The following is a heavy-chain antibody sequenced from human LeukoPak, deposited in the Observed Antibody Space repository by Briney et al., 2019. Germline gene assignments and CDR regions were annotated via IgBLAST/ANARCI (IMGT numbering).Heavy chain of an antibody. J-gene: IGHJ4*02. CDR1: GVTFSSYA. CDR3: AKGGSGSYLVYLDY. CDR2: ISGSGGST. V-gene: IGHV3-23*01. Sequence: GGSLRLSCGASGVTFSSYAMSWVRQAPGKGLEWVSTISGSGGSTYYADSVKGRFTITRDNSKNTVYLQINSLSAEDTAVYNCAKGGSGSYLVYLDYWGQGSLVTVSS. D-gene: IGHD3-10*01.